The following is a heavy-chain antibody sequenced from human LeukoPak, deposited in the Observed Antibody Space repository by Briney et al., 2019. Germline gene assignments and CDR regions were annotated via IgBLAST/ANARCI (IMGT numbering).Heavy chain of an antibody. V-gene: IGHV4-31*03. D-gene: IGHD6-13*01. Sequence: PSQTLSLTCTVSGGSISSGGYYWSWMRQHPGKGMEWIGYIYYSGSTYYNPSLKSRVTISVDTSNNQFSLRLSSVTAADTAVYYCARGMAAVEFDYWGQGTLVTVSS. CDR3: ARGMAAVEFDY. J-gene: IGHJ4*02. CDR1: GGSISSGGYY. CDR2: IYYSGST.